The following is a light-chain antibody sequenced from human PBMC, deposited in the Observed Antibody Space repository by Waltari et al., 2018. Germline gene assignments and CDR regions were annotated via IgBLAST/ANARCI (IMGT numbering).Light chain of an antibody. Sequence: DIQMTQSPSSLSASVGDRVTITCQASQDITNDLNWYQQKPGKAPKVLIYDASKVETGVPSRFSGSGSGTDFTFTISSLQPEDVATYYCQQYDNLPPFTFGQGTKEEIK. CDR1: QDITND. J-gene: IGKJ2*01. CDR2: DAS. V-gene: IGKV1-33*01. CDR3: QQYDNLPPFT.